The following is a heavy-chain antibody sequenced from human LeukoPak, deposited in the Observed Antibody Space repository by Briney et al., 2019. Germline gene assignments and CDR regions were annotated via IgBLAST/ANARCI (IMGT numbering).Heavy chain of an antibody. V-gene: IGHV1-69*13. J-gene: IGHJ3*02. Sequence: SVKVSCKASGGTFSSYAISWVRQAPGQGLEWMGGIIPIFGTANYAQKFQGRVTITADESTSTAYMELSSLRSEDTAVYHCARVVIAAAGHDAFDIWGQGTMVTVSS. CDR3: ARVVIAAAGHDAFDI. CDR1: GGTFSSYA. CDR2: IIPIFGTA. D-gene: IGHD6-13*01.